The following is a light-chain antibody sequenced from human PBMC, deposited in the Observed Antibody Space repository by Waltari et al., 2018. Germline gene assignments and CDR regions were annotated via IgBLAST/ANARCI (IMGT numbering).Light chain of an antibody. V-gene: IGLV2-14*03. CDR1: SSDVGDHNY. Sequence: QSALTQPASVTGSPGQSITISCTASSSDVGDHNYVSWYQQHPGKVPKLLVFDVTHRPSGVSDRFSGSKSGNTASLTISGLQAEDEGDYYCSTYTTGVVFGGGTKLTVL. CDR2: DVT. J-gene: IGLJ2*01. CDR3: STYTTGVV.